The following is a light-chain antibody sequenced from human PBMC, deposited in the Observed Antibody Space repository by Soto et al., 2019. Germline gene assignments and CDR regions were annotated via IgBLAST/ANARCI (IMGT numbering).Light chain of an antibody. CDR2: KAF. CDR3: QQYKSYSRT. J-gene: IGKJ1*01. V-gene: IGKV1-5*03. CDR1: QSISSW. Sequence: DIQMTQSPSTLSASVGDRVTITCRASQSISSWLAWYQQKPGKAPKLLIYKAFSLESGVPSRFSGSGSGTEFTLTISSLQPDDFATYYCQQYKSYSRTFGQGTKVEIK.